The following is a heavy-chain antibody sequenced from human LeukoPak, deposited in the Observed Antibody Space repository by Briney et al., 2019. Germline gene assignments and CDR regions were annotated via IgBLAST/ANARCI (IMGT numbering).Heavy chain of an antibody. CDR1: GFTFSSYA. Sequence: GGSLRLSCAASGFTFSSYAMTWVRQAPGKELEWVSSISNSADRTHYADSVKGRFTISRDNAQNSLYLQMNSLRAEDTAVYYCARVYYGSGSPQYFQHWGQGTLVTVSS. CDR2: ISNSADRT. J-gene: IGHJ1*01. V-gene: IGHV3-21*01. CDR3: ARVYYGSGSPQYFQH. D-gene: IGHD3-10*01.